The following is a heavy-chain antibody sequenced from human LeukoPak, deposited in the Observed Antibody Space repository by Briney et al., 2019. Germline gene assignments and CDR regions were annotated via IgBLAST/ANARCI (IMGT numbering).Heavy chain of an antibody. J-gene: IGHJ4*02. CDR2: ISYDGSNK. V-gene: IGHV3-30*14. D-gene: IGHD3-22*01. CDR1: GFTFSSYA. Sequence: GGSLRLSCAASGFTFSSYAMHWVRQAPGEGLEWVAVISYDGSNKHYADSVKGRFTISRDNSKNTLYLQMNSLRAEDTAVYYCARGNYYYDSSGYHLDYWGQGTLVTVSS. CDR3: ARGNYYYDSSGYHLDY.